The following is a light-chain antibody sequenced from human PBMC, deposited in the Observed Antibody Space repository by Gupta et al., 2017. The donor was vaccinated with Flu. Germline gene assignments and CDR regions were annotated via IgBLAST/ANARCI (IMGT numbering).Light chain of an antibody. V-gene: IGLV2-23*01. CDR1: SSDIGSYNL. CDR3: CSYAASGTLV. J-gene: IGLJ3*02. Sequence: QSALTQPASVSGSPGQSITISCTGTSSDIGSYNLVSWYQQFPDKAPKLMIYEGSERPSGVSNRFSGSKSGNTASLTISGLHAEDEADYYCCSYAASGTLVFGGGTKLTVL. CDR2: EGS.